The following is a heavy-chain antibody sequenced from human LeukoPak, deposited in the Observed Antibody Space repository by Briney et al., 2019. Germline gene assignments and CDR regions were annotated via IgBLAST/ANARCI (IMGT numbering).Heavy chain of an antibody. D-gene: IGHD3-22*01. CDR1: GGSLSTHH. CDR3: ARSGAITMIVVVIRGKDWFDP. V-gene: IGHV4-59*11. J-gene: IGHJ5*02. Sequence: SETLPLTCVVSGGSLSTHHWSWIRQSPGKGLEWIGYIYYSGSTNYNPSLKSRVTISVDTSKNQFSLKLSSVTAADTAVYYCARSGAITMIVVVIRGKDWFDPWGQGTLVTVSS. CDR2: IYYSGST.